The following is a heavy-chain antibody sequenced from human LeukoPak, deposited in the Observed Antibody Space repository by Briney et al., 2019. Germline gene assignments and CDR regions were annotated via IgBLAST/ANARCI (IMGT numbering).Heavy chain of an antibody. V-gene: IGHV3-21*01. CDR2: ISSSSSYI. J-gene: IGHJ4*02. CDR3: GKSRYSGSYPPVY. D-gene: IGHD1-26*01. CDR1: GFTFSSYR. Sequence: GGSLRLSCAASGFTFSSYRMNWVRQAPGKGLEWVSSISSSSSYIYYADSVKGRFTISRDNAKNSLYLQMNSLRAEDTAVYYCGKSRYSGSYPPVYWGQGTLVTVSS.